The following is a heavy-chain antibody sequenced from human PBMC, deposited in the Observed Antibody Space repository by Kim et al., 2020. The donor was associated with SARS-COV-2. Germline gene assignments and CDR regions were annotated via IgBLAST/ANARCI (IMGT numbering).Heavy chain of an antibody. Sequence: ASVKVSCKASGYTFTSYDINWVRQATGQGLEWVGSMNPNSGNTDYAQKLQGRVTMTRSTSITTAYMELSSLRSGDTAVYYCSRGDYWGQGTLVTVSS. CDR1: GYTFTSYD. CDR2: MNPNSGNT. V-gene: IGHV1-8*01. CDR3: SRGDY. J-gene: IGHJ4*02.